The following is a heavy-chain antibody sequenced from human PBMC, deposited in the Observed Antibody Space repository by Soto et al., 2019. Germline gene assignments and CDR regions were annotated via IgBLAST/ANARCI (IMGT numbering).Heavy chain of an antibody. D-gene: IGHD3-10*01. CDR2: IYYSGSS. V-gene: IGHV4-59*12. J-gene: IGHJ6*02. Sequence: SETLSLTCTVSGGSISSYYWSWIRQPPGKGLEWTGYIYYSGSSYYNPSLKSRVTISVDTSKNQFSLKLSSVTAADTAVYYCASSGSYSDYYYGMDVWGQGTTVAVSS. CDR3: ASSGSYSDYYYGMDV. CDR1: GGSISSYY.